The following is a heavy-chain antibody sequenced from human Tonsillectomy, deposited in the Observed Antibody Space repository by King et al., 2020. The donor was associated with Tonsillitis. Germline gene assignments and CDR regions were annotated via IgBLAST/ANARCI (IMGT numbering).Heavy chain of an antibody. CDR2: IDHSGST. CDR1: GGSFSGYY. D-gene: IGHD3-3*01. J-gene: IGHJ4*02. CDR3: ARGRDFSYY. V-gene: IGHV4-34*01. Sequence: VQLQQWGAGLLKPSETLSLTCAVYGGSFSGYYWSWIRQPPGKGLEWIGEIDHSGSTNYNPSLKRRVTISVDTSKNQFSLKLNSVTAADTAVYYCARGRDFSYYWGQGTLVTVSS.